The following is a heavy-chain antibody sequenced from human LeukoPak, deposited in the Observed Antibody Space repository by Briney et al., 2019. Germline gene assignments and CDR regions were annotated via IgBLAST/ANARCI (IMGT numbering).Heavy chain of an antibody. Sequence: SQTLSLTCAISGDSVSSNSVTWNWIRQSPSRGLEWLGRTYYGSKWYNDYAVSVKSRITINPDTSKNQFSLQLNSVTPEDTAVYYCTRAGSYGYYWYFDLWGRGTLVTVSS. V-gene: IGHV6-1*01. CDR2: TYYGSKWYN. J-gene: IGHJ2*01. CDR3: TRAGSYGYYWYFDL. D-gene: IGHD5-18*01. CDR1: GDSVSSNSVT.